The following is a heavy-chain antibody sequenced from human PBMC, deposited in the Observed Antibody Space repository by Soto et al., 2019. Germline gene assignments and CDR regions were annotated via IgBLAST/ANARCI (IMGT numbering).Heavy chain of an antibody. D-gene: IGHD3-10*01. Sequence: GGSLRLSCAASGFTFSSYGMHWVRQAPGKGLEWVAVIWYDGSNKYYADSVKGRFTISRDNSKNTLYLQMNSLRAEDTAVYYCARDRGYYGSGSYYSSECYYYGMDVWGQGTTVTVSS. V-gene: IGHV3-33*01. CDR1: GFTFSSYG. CDR3: ARDRGYYGSGSYYSSECYYYGMDV. J-gene: IGHJ6*02. CDR2: IWYDGSNK.